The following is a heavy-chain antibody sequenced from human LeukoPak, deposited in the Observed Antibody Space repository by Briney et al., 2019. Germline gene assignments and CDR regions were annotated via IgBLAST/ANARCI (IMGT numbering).Heavy chain of an antibody. V-gene: IGHV1-18*01. J-gene: IGHJ5*02. CDR2: ISAYNGNT. Sequence: ASVKVSCKASGYTFTSYGINWVRQAPGQGLEWMGWISAYNGNTNYAQKLQGRVTMTTDTSTSTAYMELRSLRSDDTAVYYCASVWFGELLWSSWFDPWGQGTLVTVSS. CDR1: GYTFTSYG. D-gene: IGHD3-10*01. CDR3: ASVWFGELLWSSWFDP.